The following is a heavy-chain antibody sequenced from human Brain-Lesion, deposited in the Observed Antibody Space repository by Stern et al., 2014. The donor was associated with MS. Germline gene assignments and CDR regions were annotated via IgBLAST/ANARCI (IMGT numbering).Heavy chain of an antibody. Sequence: DQLVESGGGVVQPGRPLRLSCAASGFTFSSFGMHWVHQAPGKGLEWVAVISYDGSNKYYADSVKGRFTISRDNSKNTLYMQMNSLRAEDTAVYYCAKDRQWLTYFFDYWGQGSLVTVSS. J-gene: IGHJ4*02. CDR3: AKDRQWLTYFFDY. CDR2: ISYDGSNK. D-gene: IGHD3-22*01. CDR1: GFTFSSFG. V-gene: IGHV3-30*18.